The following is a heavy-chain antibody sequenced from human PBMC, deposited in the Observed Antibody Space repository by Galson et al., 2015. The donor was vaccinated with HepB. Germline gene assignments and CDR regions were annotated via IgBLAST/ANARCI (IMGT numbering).Heavy chain of an antibody. CDR3: AKGGTIFGVVNYYYYMDV. CDR1: GFTFSNYS. Sequence: SLRLSCAASGFTFSNYSMTWVRQAPGKGLEWVSAISGSGGSTYYADSVKGRFTISRDNSKNTLYLQMNSLRAEDTAVYYCAKGGTIFGVVNYYYYMDVWGKGTTVTVSS. J-gene: IGHJ6*03. V-gene: IGHV3-23*01. D-gene: IGHD3-3*01. CDR2: ISGSGGST.